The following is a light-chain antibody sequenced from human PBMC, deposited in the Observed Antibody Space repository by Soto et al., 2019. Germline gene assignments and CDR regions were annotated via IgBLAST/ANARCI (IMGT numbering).Light chain of an antibody. CDR2: TAS. J-gene: IGKJ1*01. V-gene: IGKV1-5*03. CDR3: QHYNSYSEA. Sequence: DIKMTQSPSTLSGSVGDRVIITCRASQSIGSWLAWYQQQPGKVPKLLIYTASTLQSGVPSRFSGSGSGAEFTLTISSLQPDDFATYYCQHYNSYSEAFGQGTKVDIK. CDR1: QSIGSW.